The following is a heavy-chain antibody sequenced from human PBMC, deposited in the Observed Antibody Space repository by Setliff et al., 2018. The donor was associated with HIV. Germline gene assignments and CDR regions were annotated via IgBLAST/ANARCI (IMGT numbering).Heavy chain of an antibody. CDR1: GGSISGHY. CDR2: IFYSGST. V-gene: IGHV4-59*11. Sequence: PSETLSLTCTVSGGSISGHYWSWIRQPPGKGLEWIGNIFYSGSTNNNPSLKSRVSISVDTSKNQFSLKLRSVTAADTAVYYCARDPGITAAGTEYFDSWGQGSLVTVSS. D-gene: IGHD6-13*01. J-gene: IGHJ4*02. CDR3: ARDPGITAAGTEYFDS.